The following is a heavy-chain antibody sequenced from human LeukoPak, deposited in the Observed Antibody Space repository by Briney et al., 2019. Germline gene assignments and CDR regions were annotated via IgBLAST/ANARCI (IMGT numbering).Heavy chain of an antibody. CDR1: GYSFTSYW. D-gene: IGHD3-10*01. V-gene: IGHV5-51*01. CDR3: ARPRRGSAPYYYYYMDV. J-gene: IGHJ6*03. Sequence: GESLKISCKGSGYSFTSYWIGWVRQMPRKGLEWMGIIYPGDSDTRYSPSFQGQVTISADKSISTAYLQWSSLKASDTAMYYCARPRRGSAPYYYYYMDVWGKGTTVTVSS. CDR2: IYPGDSDT.